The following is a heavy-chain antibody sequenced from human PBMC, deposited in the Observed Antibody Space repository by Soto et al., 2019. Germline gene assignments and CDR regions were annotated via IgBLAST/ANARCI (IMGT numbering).Heavy chain of an antibody. J-gene: IGHJ5*02. Sequence: KTSETLSLTCTVSGGSISSYYWSWIRQPPGKGLEWIGYIYYSGSTNYNPSLKSRVTISVDTSKNQFSLKLSSVTAADTAVYYCARAPEDGTANWFDPWGQGTLVTVSS. D-gene: IGHD1-1*01. CDR3: ARAPEDGTANWFDP. CDR2: IYYSGST. CDR1: GGSISSYY. V-gene: IGHV4-59*01.